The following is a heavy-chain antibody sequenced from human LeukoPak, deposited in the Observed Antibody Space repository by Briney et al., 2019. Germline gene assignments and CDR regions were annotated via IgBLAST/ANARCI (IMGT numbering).Heavy chain of an antibody. J-gene: IGHJ4*02. CDR1: GFTFSSYA. D-gene: IGHD3-10*01. CDR2: ISGSGGST. V-gene: IGHV3-23*01. Sequence: PGGSLRLSCAASGFTFSSYAMSWVRQAPGKGLEWVSAISGSGGSTCYADSVKGRFTISRDNSKNTLYLQMNSLRAEDTAVYYCAKGRGGSGSYYLDYDYWGQGTLVTVSS. CDR3: AKGRGGSGSYYLDYDY.